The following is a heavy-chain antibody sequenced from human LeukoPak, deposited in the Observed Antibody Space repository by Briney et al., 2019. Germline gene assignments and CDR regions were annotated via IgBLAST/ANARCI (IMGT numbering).Heavy chain of an antibody. CDR1: GFTFSSHA. V-gene: IGHV3-23*01. Sequence: GGSLRLSCAVSGFTFSSHAMNWVRQAPGKGLEWIAGINIRSTGTYYADSVKGRFTISRDDSKNTLYLQMNTLSVEDTAVYYCAKLLGTMWPMWGLDVWGQGTTVTVSS. J-gene: IGHJ6*02. CDR3: AKLLGTMWPMWGLDV. D-gene: IGHD2-8*02. CDR2: INIRSTGT.